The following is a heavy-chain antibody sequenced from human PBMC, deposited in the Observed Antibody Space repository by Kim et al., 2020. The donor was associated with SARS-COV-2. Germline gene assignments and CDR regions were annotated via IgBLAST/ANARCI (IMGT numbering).Heavy chain of an antibody. CDR1: GGSISSSSYY. J-gene: IGHJ6*02. V-gene: IGHV4-39*01. D-gene: IGHD6-13*01. CDR3: AGIAAAGPTVGYYYYGMDV. Sequence: SETLSLTCTVSGGSISSSSYYWGWIRQPPGKGLEWIGSIYYSGSTYYNPSLKSRVTISVDTSKNQFSLKLSSVTAADTAVYYCAGIAAAGPTVGYYYYGMDVWGQGKTDTVYS. CDR2: IYYSGST.